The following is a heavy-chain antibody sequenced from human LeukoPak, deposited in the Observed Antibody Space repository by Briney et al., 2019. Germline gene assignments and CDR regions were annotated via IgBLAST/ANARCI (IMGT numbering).Heavy chain of an antibody. J-gene: IGHJ3*02. CDR3: AMTPILTGYYGAFDI. D-gene: IGHD3-9*01. V-gene: IGHV4-4*07. Sequence: SETLSLTCTVSGGSISSYYWSWIRQPAGKGLEWIGRIYTSGSTNYNPSLKSRVTMSVDTSKNQFSLKLSSVTAADTAVYYCAMTPILTGYYGAFDIWGQGTMVTVSS. CDR2: IYTSGST. CDR1: GGSISSYY.